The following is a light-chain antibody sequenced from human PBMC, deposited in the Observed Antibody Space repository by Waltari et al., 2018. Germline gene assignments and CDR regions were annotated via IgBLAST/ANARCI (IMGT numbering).Light chain of an antibody. CDR1: QSLLHGNGYNY. CDR2: LAS. V-gene: IGKV2-28*01. CDR3: MQALELPTT. Sequence: DTIMTQSPVSLTVTPGESASISCRSSQSLLHGNGYNYVDWYLQKPGRAPQLLFYLASNRASGVPDRFSASGSGTDFKLKISRVEAEDVGVYYCMQALELPTTFGGGTKVEI. J-gene: IGKJ4*01.